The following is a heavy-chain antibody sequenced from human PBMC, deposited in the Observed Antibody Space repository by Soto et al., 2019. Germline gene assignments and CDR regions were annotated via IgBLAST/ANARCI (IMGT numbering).Heavy chain of an antibody. CDR3: GRRYGYTCSGQGIALDF. D-gene: IGHD3-16*01. CDR2: IGSDGKT. Sequence: PGGSLRLSCAASGFTFSGYNMHWVRQATGKGLEWVSAIGSDGKTYYTGYVKGRSTIFRGNTTNSLYLQMNSMRGGDTGVYYCGRRYGYTCSGQGIALDFWGRGTLVTVSS. J-gene: IGHJ4*02. CDR1: GFTFSGYN. V-gene: IGHV3-13*01.